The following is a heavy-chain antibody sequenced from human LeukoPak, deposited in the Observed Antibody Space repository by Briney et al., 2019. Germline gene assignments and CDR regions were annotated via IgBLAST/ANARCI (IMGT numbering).Heavy chain of an antibody. Sequence: SETLSLTCTVSGYSISSGYYWGWIRQPPGKGLEWIGSIYHSGRTFYNPSLKSRVTISVDTSKNQFSLKLSSVTAADTAVYYCARAPGSSSWYDYWGQGTLVTVSS. J-gene: IGHJ4*02. CDR3: ARAPGSSSWYDY. D-gene: IGHD6-13*01. CDR2: IYHSGRT. V-gene: IGHV4-38-2*02. CDR1: GYSISSGYY.